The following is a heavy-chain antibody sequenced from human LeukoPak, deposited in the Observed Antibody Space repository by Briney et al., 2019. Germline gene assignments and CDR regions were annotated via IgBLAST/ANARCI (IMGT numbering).Heavy chain of an antibody. CDR3: ARGYGAHSMDV. J-gene: IGHJ6*02. CDR1: GGSFSGYY. V-gene: IGHV4-34*01. D-gene: IGHD4-17*01. CDR2: INHSGST. Sequence: SETLSLTCAVYGGSFSGYYWSWIRQPPGKGLEWIGDINHSGSTNYNPSLKSRVTISVDTSKNQFSLKLSSVTAADTAVYYCARGYGAHSMDVWGQGTTVTVSS.